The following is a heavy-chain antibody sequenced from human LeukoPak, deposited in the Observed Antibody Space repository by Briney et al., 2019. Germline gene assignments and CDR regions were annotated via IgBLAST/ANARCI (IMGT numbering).Heavy chain of an antibody. CDR1: GFTVSSNY. CDR2: IKQDGSEK. J-gene: IGHJ4*02. D-gene: IGHD5-18*01. V-gene: IGHV3-7*01. CDR3: ARRRSYGFLGDYFDY. Sequence: PGGSLRLSCAASGFTVSSNYMSWVRQAPGKGLEWVANIKQDGSEKYYVDSVKGRFTISRDNAKNSLYLQMNSLRAEDTAVYYCARRRSYGFLGDYFDYWGQGTLVTVSS.